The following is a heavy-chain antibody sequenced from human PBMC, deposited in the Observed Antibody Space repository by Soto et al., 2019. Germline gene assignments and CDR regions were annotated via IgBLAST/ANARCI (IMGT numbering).Heavy chain of an antibody. CDR2: IYYSGST. CDR1: GGSVSSGSYY. CDR3: ARVNDYYDSSGYLYYFDY. V-gene: IGHV4-61*01. D-gene: IGHD3-22*01. J-gene: IGHJ4*02. Sequence: PSETLSLTCTVSGGSVSSGSYYWSWIRQPPGKGLEWIGYIYYSGSTNYNPSLKSRVTISVDTSKNQFSLKLSSVTAADTAVYYCARVNDYYDSSGYLYYFDYWGQGTLVTVSS.